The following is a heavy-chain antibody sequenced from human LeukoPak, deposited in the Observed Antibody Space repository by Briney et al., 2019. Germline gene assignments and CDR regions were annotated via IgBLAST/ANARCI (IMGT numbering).Heavy chain of an antibody. CDR3: ARDFRHFEYSSSSDHPPYYYSYMDV. D-gene: IGHD6-6*01. CDR1: GGSISRGTYY. CDR2: FYTSGST. V-gene: IGHV4-61*02. J-gene: IGHJ6*03. Sequence: PSETLSLTCTVSGGSISRGTYYWGWIRPPAGKGLEWVGRFYTSGSTNYNPSLKSRVTISVDTSKNQSSLKLSSVTAADTAVYYCARDFRHFEYSSSSDHPPYYYSYMDVWGKGTTVTVSS.